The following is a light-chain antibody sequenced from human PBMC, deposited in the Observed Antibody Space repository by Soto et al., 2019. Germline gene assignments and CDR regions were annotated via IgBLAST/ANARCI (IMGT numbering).Light chain of an antibody. CDR2: AAS. CDR3: QHSYKTPHT. J-gene: IGKJ2*01. CDR1: QGVSAY. V-gene: IGKV1-39*01. Sequence: DIQMTQSPSSLPAPVGDRVTINCRASQGVSAYLLWYQQRLGTAPKRLIYAASNLLSGVPTRFSGSGFGTNFTLTTSSMKPEDFTTYYCQHSYKTPHTFGQGKKLESK.